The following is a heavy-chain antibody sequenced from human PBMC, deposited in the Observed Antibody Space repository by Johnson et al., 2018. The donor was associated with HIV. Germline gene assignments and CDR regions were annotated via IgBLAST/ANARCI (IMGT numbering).Heavy chain of an antibody. D-gene: IGHD6-13*01. V-gene: IGHV3-23*04. J-gene: IGHJ3*02. Sequence: EVQLVESGGGVVQPGKSLRLSCAASGFTFSGYGMHWVRQAPGKGLEWVSAISGSGGSTYYADSVKGRFTISRDNSKNTLYLQMNSLRAEDTAVYYCAKDQLPAYSSSWSPDDAFDIWGQGTMVTVSS. CDR2: ISGSGGST. CDR1: GFTFSGYG. CDR3: AKDQLPAYSSSWSPDDAFDI.